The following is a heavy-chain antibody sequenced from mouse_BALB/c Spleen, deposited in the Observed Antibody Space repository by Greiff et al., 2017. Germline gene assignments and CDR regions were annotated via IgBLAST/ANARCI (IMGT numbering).Heavy chain of an antibody. CDR2: INPYYGST. Sequence: VQLKQTGPELVKPGASVKISCKASGYSFTDYIMLWVKQSHGKSLEWIGNINPYYGSTSYNLKFKGKATLTVDKSSSTAYMQLNSLTSEDSAVYYCAREDYYGSSYAMDYWGQGTSVTVSS. J-gene: IGHJ4*01. CDR3: AREDYYGSSYAMDY. D-gene: IGHD1-1*01. V-gene: IGHV1-39*01. CDR1: GYSFTDYI.